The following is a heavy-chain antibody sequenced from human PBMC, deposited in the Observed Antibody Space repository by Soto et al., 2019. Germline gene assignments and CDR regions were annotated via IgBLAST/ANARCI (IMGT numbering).Heavy chain of an antibody. V-gene: IGHV3-21*01. CDR1: GFTFSSYS. CDR3: ARAPIIVVVPAAMLPPSYGMDV. CDR2: ISSSSSYI. J-gene: IGHJ6*02. D-gene: IGHD2-2*01. Sequence: GGSLRLSFADSGFTFSSYSMNWVRQAPGSGLEWVSSISSSSSYIYYADSVKGRFTISRDNAKNSLYLQMNSLRAEDTAVYYCARAPIIVVVPAAMLPPSYGMDVWGQGT.